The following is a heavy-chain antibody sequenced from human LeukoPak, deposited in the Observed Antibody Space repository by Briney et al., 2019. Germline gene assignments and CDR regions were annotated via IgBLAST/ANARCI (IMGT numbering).Heavy chain of an antibody. CDR1: GGSISSYY. CDR3: ARSPKGATGFDY. J-gene: IGHJ4*02. CDR2: IYYSGST. V-gene: IGHV4-59*01. D-gene: IGHD1-26*01. Sequence: PSGTLSLTCTVSGGSISSYYWSWIRQPPGKGLEWIGYIYYSGSTNYNPSLKSRVTISVDTSKNQFSLKLSSVTAADTAVYYCARSPKGATGFDYWGQGTLVTVSS.